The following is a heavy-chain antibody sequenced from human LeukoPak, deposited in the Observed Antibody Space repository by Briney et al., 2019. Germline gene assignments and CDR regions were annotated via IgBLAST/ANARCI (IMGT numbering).Heavy chain of an antibody. CDR2: IIPIIGTA. CDR1: GYTFTSYD. D-gene: IGHD2-2*01. CDR3: ARSLVPATVDAFDI. V-gene: IGHV1-69*05. Sequence: ASVKVSCRASGYTFTSYDIHWVRQAPGQGLEWMGGIIPIIGTANYAQKFQGRVTITTDESTSTAYMELSSLRSEDTAVYYCARSLVPATVDAFDIWGQGTMVTVSS. J-gene: IGHJ3*02.